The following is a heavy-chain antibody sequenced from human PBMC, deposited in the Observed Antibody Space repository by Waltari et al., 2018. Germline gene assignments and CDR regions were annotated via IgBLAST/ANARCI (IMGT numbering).Heavy chain of an antibody. D-gene: IGHD1-20*01. CDR3: ARNSGITNYYFDY. V-gene: IGHV3-21*01. CDR1: GFTFSSYS. Sequence: EVQLVESGGGLVKPGGSLRLSCAASGFTFSSYSMNWVRQAPGKGLEWVSSISSSSYIYYADSVKGRFTISRDNAKNSLYLQMNSLRAEDTAVYYCARNSGITNYYFDYWGQGTLVTVSS. J-gene: IGHJ4*02. CDR2: ISSSSYI.